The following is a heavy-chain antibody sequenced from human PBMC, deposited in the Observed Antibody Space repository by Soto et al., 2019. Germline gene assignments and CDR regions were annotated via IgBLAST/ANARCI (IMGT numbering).Heavy chain of an antibody. D-gene: IGHD2-15*01. CDR2: ISSSGSTI. Sequence: PGGSLRLSCAASGFTFSSYEMNWVRQAPGKGLEWVSYISSSGSTIYYADSVKGRFTIPRDNAKNSLYLQMNSLRAEDTAVYYCARDLVVVVAATRALGYWGQGTLVTVSS. CDR1: GFTFSSYE. J-gene: IGHJ4*02. V-gene: IGHV3-48*03. CDR3: ARDLVVVVAATRALGY.